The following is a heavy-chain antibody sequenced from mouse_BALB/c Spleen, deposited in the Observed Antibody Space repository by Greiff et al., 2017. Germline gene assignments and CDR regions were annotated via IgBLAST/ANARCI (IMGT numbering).Heavy chain of an antibody. D-gene: IGHD1-1*01. CDR1: GFTFSSFG. J-gene: IGHJ4*01. Sequence: EVKLVESGGGLVQPGGSRKLSCAASGFTFSSFGMHWVRQAPEKGLEWVAYISSGSSTIYYADTVKGRFTISRDNPKNTLFLQMTSLRSEDTAMYYCAKKGPTGNYAMDYWGQGTSVTVSS. CDR2: ISSGSSTI. CDR3: AKKGPTGNYAMDY. V-gene: IGHV5-17*02.